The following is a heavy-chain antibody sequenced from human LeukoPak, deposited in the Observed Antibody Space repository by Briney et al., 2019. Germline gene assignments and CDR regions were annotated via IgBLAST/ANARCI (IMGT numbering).Heavy chain of an antibody. CDR1: GFTFDDYA. D-gene: IGHD4-17*01. V-gene: IGHV3-66*01. CDR3: ASKLTTGY. Sequence: PGGSLRLSCAASGFTFDDYAMHWVRQAPGKGLEWVSVIYSGGTTNYADSVKGRFLVYRDNSKNTLYLQMNSLRAEDTAVYYCASKLTTGYWGQGTLVTVSS. CDR2: IYSGGTT. J-gene: IGHJ4*02.